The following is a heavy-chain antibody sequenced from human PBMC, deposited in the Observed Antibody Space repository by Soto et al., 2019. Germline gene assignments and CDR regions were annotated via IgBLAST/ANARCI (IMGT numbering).Heavy chain of an antibody. CDR2: IYYSGST. Sequence: NPSETLSLTCTVSGGSISSSSYYWGWIRQPPGKGLEWIGSIYYSGSTYYNPSLKSRVTISVDTSKNQFSLKLSSVTAADTAVYYCARQGGSGSYYNSFWGQGTLVTISS. V-gene: IGHV4-39*01. J-gene: IGHJ4*02. CDR3: ARQGGSGSYYNSF. D-gene: IGHD3-10*01. CDR1: GGSISSSSYY.